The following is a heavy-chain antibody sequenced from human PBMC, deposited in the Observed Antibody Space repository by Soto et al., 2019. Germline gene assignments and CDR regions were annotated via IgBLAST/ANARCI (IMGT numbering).Heavy chain of an antibody. CDR2: IIPISGTS. CDR3: ARGGVDTITFHY. J-gene: IGHJ4*02. V-gene: IGHV1-69*01. CDR1: GGTLNNYL. D-gene: IGHD4-4*01. Sequence: QVQLVQSGADVKKPGSSVKVSCKASGGTLNNYLITWVRQAPGQGLEWMGEIIPISGTSNFAQKFQGRVTITAVESTSTAYMDLSSLRSEDTAVYYCARGGVDTITFHYWGPGTLVTVSS.